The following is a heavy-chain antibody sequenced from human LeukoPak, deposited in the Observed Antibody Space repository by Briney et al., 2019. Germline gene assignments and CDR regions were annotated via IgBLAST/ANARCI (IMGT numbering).Heavy chain of an antibody. D-gene: IGHD4-11*01. J-gene: IGHJ4*02. CDR1: GGSISSSSYY. V-gene: IGHV4-39*01. CDR2: IYYSGST. CDR3: ANQDDYSNYRHFDY. Sequence: PSETLSLTCTVSGGSISSSSYYWGWIRQPPGKGLEWIGSIYYSGSTYYNPSLKSRVTISVDTSKNQFSLRLSSVTAADTAVYYCANQDDYSNYRHFDYWGQGTLVTVSS.